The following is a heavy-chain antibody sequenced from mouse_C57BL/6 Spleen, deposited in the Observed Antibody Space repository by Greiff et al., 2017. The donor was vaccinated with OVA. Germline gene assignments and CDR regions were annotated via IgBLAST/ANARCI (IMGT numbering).Heavy chain of an antibody. V-gene: IGHV1-59*01. CDR1: GYTFTSYW. D-gene: IGHD1-1*01. J-gene: IGHJ3*01. CDR3: ARGDYYYGSSYPAWFAY. CDR2: IDPSDSYT. Sequence: VQLQQPGAELVRPGTSVKLSCKASGYTFTSYWMHWVKQRPGQGLEWIGVIDPSDSYTNYNQKFKGKATLTVDTSSSTAYMQLSSLTSEDSAVYYCARGDYYYGSSYPAWFAYWGQGTLVTVSA.